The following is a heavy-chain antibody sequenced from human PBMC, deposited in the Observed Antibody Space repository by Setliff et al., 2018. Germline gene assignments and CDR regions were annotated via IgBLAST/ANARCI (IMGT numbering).Heavy chain of an antibody. D-gene: IGHD5-18*01. CDR1: GGSISSYY. J-gene: IGHJ4*02. Sequence: KPSETLSLTCTVSGGSISSYYWSWIRQPAGKGLEWIGHIYIGGSANYNPSLKSRVTISVDTSKNQFSLKLSSVTAADTAVYYCARALAYSYGPPRSKYFDYWGQGTLVTVSS. CDR3: ARALAYSYGPPRSKYFDY. V-gene: IGHV4-4*07. CDR2: IYIGGSA.